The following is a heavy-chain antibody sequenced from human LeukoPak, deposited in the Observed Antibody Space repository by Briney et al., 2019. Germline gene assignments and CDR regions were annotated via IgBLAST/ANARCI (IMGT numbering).Heavy chain of an antibody. D-gene: IGHD6-13*01. V-gene: IGHV1-2*02. CDR1: GYTFTGYY. J-gene: IGHJ5*02. CDR3: ARDGYSDNWFDP. CDR2: INPNSSGT. Sequence: WASVKVSCKASGYTFTGYYMHWVRQAPGQGLEWMGWINPNSSGTNYAQKFQGRVTMTRDTSISTAYMELSRLRSDDTAVYYCARDGYSDNWFDPWGQGTLVTVSS.